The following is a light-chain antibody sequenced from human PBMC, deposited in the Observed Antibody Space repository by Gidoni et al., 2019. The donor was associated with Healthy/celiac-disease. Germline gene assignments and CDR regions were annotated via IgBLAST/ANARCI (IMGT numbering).Light chain of an antibody. CDR3: QQYSSSPLT. CDR2: GAS. Sequence: DIVLTQSPGTLSLSPGESATTSCRASQSVSSSYLAWYQQKPGQAPRLLSYGASSRATGISYRFSGSGSGTDFTRTISRLEPEDFAVYYCQQYSSSPLTFGGGTKVEIK. V-gene: IGKV3-20*01. J-gene: IGKJ4*01. CDR1: QSVSSSY.